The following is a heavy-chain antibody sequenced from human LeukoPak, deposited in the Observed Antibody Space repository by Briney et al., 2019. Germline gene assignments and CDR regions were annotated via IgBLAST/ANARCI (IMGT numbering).Heavy chain of an antibody. CDR1: GGSISSYY. CDR3: ARDGCSSTSCYAYYYYYMDV. V-gene: IGHV4-4*07. CDR2: IYTIGST. D-gene: IGHD2-2*01. Sequence: PSETLSLTCTVSGGSISSYYWSWIRQPAGKGLEWIGRIYTIGSTNYNPSLKSRVTMAVDTSKNQFSLKLSTVTAADTAVYYCARDGCSSTSCYAYYYYYMDVWGKGTTVTVSS. J-gene: IGHJ6*03.